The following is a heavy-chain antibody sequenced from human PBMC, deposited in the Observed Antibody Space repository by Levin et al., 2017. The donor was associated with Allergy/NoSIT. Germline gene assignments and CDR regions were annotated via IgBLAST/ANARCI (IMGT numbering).Heavy chain of an antibody. CDR2: ISSSSTYI. V-gene: IGHV3-21*01. Sequence: SCAASGFTFSGYTLNWVRQAPGKGLEWVSSISSSSTYIYYADSLKGRFTISRDDAKNSLSLQMNSLGVEDTAVYYCASDGSYDTLDTWGQGTLVTVSS. CDR3: ASDGSYDTLDT. D-gene: IGHD3-9*01. CDR1: GFTFSGYT. J-gene: IGHJ5*02.